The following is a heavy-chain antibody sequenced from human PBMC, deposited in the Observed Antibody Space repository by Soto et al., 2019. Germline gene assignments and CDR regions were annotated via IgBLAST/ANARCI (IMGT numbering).Heavy chain of an antibody. D-gene: IGHD6-19*01. CDR2: ISSSSSTI. CDR1: GFTFSDYY. J-gene: IGHJ4*02. CDR3: ARDLGNVDSSGRNPLG. Sequence: GGSLRLSCAASGFTFSDYYMSWIRQAPGKGLEWVSYISSSSSTIYYADSVKGRFTISRDNAKNSLYLQMNSLRAEDTAVYYCARDLGNVDSSGRNPLGWGQGTLVTVSS. V-gene: IGHV3-11*04.